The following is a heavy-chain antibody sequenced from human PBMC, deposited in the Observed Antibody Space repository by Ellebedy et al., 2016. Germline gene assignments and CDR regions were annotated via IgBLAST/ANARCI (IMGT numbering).Heavy chain of an antibody. CDR3: ARVAVTGLAVDY. J-gene: IGHJ4*01. CDR1: GFTLSSYG. CDR2: ITYDGSDR. D-gene: IGHD6-19*01. Sequence: GESLKISXAASGFTLSSYGMHWVRQAPGKGLERVAGITYDGSDRYYADSVKGRFTISRDNAKNSLYLQMDSLRVEDTAVYYCARVAVTGLAVDYWGQGNLVTVSS. V-gene: IGHV3-30*03.